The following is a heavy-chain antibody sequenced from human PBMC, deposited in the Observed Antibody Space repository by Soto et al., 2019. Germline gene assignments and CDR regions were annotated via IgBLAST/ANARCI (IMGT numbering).Heavy chain of an antibody. V-gene: IGHV3-23*01. Sequence: GGSLRLSCAASGFTFSSYAMSWVRQAPGKGLEWVSAISGSGGSTYYADSVKGRFTISRDNSKNTLYLQMNSLRAEDTAVYYCAKRTTVTTFGSLGKYYYHHYRLAVPGQGTTVTVSS. CDR1: GFTFSSYA. J-gene: IGHJ6*02. CDR2: ISGSGGST. CDR3: AKRTTVTTFGSLGKYYYHHYRLAV. D-gene: IGHD4-4*01.